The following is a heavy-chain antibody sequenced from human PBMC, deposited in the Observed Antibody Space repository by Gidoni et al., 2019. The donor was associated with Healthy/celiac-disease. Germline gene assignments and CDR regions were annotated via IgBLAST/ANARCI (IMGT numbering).Heavy chain of an antibody. CDR1: GYTFTGYY. D-gene: IGHD3-3*01. CDR2: INPNRGGT. V-gene: IGHV1-2*04. Sequence: QVQLVQSGAEVKKPGASVKVSCKASGYTFTGYYMHWVRQAPGQGLEWMGWINPNRGGTNYAQKFQGWVTMTRDTSISTAYMELGRLRSDDTAVYYCARAATIFGVVSTSEYYFDYWGQGTLVTVSS. CDR3: ARAATIFGVVSTSEYYFDY. J-gene: IGHJ4*02.